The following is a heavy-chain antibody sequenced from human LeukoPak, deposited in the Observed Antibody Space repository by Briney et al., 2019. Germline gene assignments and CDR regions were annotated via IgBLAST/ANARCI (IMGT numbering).Heavy chain of an antibody. Sequence: GRSLRLSCAASGFTFSSYGMHWVRQAPGKGLEWVAVISYDGSNKYYADSVKGRFTISRDNSKNTLYLQVNSLRAEDTAVYYCAKGATMVVRYYYYGMDVWGQRTTVTVSS. CDR3: AKGATMVVRYYYYGMDV. CDR1: GFTFSSYG. CDR2: ISYDGSNK. V-gene: IGHV3-30*18. J-gene: IGHJ6*02. D-gene: IGHD3-10*01.